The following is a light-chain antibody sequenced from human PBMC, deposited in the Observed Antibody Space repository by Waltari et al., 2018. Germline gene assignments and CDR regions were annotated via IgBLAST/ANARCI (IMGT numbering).Light chain of an antibody. Sequence: SYELTQPPSVSVSPGQTARITCSGDTLPTNYAYWYQQKPGQAPVVVIYKDSERPSGIPERFSGSSSGTTVTLTSSRVQAEDEADYYCQSADTTWVFGGGTKLTVL. J-gene: IGLJ3*02. CDR3: QSADTTWV. CDR2: KDS. CDR1: TLPTNY. V-gene: IGLV3-25*03.